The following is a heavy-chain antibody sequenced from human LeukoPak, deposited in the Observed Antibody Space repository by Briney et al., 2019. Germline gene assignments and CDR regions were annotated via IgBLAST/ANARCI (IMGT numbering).Heavy chain of an antibody. J-gene: IGHJ6*02. Sequence: SVKVSCKASGGTFSSYAISWVRQAPGQGLEWMGGIIPIFGTANYAQKFQGRVTITADESTSTAYMELSSLRSEDTAVYYCATDRPGKYYYYGMDVWGQGTTVTVSS. CDR2: IIPIFGTA. V-gene: IGHV1-69*13. CDR1: GGTFSSYA. CDR3: ATDRPGKYYYYGMDV.